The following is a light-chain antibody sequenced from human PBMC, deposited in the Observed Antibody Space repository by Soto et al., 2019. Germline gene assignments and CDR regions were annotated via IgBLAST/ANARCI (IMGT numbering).Light chain of an antibody. Sequence: IVLTQSPGTLSLSPGERATLYCRASQSVRSDYLAWYQQKPGQAPRLLIYGASSRATGIPDRFIGGGSGTDFTLTIARMESEDYAVYYCQHYATSPLTFGGGTKVEI. V-gene: IGKV3-20*01. J-gene: IGKJ4*01. CDR1: QSVRSDY. CDR2: GAS. CDR3: QHYATSPLT.